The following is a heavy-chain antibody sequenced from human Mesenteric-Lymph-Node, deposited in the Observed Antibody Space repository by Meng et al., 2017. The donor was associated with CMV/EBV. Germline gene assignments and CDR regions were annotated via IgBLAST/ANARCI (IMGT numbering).Heavy chain of an antibody. D-gene: IGHD1-1*01. Sequence: FSCAASGFTFSSSAMSWVRQAPGKGLEWVSYISSSGSTIYYADSVKGRFTISRDNAKKSLFLQMNSLRAEDTAVYYCARDGPGSYYYYGMDVWGQGTTVTVSS. CDR1: GFTFSSSA. CDR2: ISSSGSTI. CDR3: ARDGPGSYYYYGMDV. J-gene: IGHJ6*02. V-gene: IGHV3-48*04.